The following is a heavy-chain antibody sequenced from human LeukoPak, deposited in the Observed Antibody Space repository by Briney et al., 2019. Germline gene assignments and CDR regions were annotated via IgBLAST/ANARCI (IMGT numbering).Heavy chain of an antibody. CDR3: VREREGSNSEH. CDR1: GFTVSNNR. J-gene: IGHJ1*01. D-gene: IGHD1-26*01. Sequence: GGSLRLACAASGFTVSNNRLSWVRQAPGMGLEWVSTIYSDGNTYYPDSVKGRFTISRDGSKDTLYLQLNSLRTEDTAIYYCVREREGSNSEHWGQGTLVTVSS. CDR2: IYSDGNT. V-gene: IGHV3-53*01.